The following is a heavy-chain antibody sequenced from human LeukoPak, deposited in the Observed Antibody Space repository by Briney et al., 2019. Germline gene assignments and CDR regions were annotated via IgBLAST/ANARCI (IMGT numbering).Heavy chain of an antibody. CDR2: ISYDGSHK. CDR3: ARESDFAFHF. Sequence: GRSLRLSCAASGVTFSSYEMHWVRQRPRKGMERVAVISYDGSHKNYADSVKSRFTISRDNSEKTLYLQMNSRRAEGRAVFYCARESDFAFHFWGQGPLVSVSS. CDR1: GVTFSSYE. J-gene: IGHJ4*02. V-gene: IGHV3-30*04.